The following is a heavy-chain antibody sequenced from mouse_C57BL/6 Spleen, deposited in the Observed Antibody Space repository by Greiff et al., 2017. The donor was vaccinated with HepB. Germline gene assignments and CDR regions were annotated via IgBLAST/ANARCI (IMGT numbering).Heavy chain of an antibody. CDR3: ARDYGSYWYFDV. CDR1: GFTFSSYA. Sequence: EVQGVESGGGLVKPGGSLKLSCAASGFTFSSYAMSWVRQTPEKRLEWVATISDGGSYTYYPDNVKGRFTISRDNAKNNLYLQMSHLKSEDTAMYYCARDYGSYWYFDVWGTGTTVTVSS. D-gene: IGHD1-1*01. CDR2: ISDGGSYT. J-gene: IGHJ1*03. V-gene: IGHV5-4*01.